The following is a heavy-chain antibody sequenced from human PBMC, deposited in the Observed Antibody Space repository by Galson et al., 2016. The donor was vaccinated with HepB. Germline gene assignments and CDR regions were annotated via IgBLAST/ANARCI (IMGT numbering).Heavy chain of an antibody. CDR1: GFSLYSRGMS. V-gene: IGHV2-70*13. D-gene: IGHD5-18*01. Sequence: PALVKPTQTLTVTCSFSGFSLYSRGMSLSWVRQPPGRALEWLALIDWEDNKYYRPSLETRLAISKDTSKNQVILTLTNVDPVDTATYYCARTRGEDYSYGYQGLDYWGQGTLVIVSS. J-gene: IGHJ4*02. CDR3: ARTRGEDYSYGYQGLDY. CDR2: IDWEDNK.